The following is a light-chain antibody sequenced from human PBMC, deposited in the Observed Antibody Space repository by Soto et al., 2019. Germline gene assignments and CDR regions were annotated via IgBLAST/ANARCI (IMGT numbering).Light chain of an antibody. Sequence: AIRMTQSPSSLSASTGDRVTITCRASRGFSSYLAWYQQKPGKAPKLLIYAASTLQSGVPSRFSGSGSGTDFTLTISCLQSEDFATYYCQQYYSYPRTFGQGTKVEIK. CDR2: AAS. CDR3: QQYYSYPRT. J-gene: IGKJ1*01. CDR1: RGFSSY. V-gene: IGKV1-8*01.